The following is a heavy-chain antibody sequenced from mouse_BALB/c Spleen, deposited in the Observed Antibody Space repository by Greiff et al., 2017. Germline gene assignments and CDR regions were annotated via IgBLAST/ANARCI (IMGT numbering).Heavy chain of an antibody. Sequence: EVKLVESGGGLVQPGGSLRLSCATSGFSFTDYYMSWVRQPPGKALEWLGFIRNKANGYTTEYSASVKGLFTISRDNSQSILYLQMNTLRAEDSATYYCARRANWDAWFAYWGQGTLVTVSA. CDR3: ARRANWDAWFAY. D-gene: IGHD4-1*01. V-gene: IGHV7-3*02. CDR1: GFSFTDYY. CDR2: IRNKANGYTT. J-gene: IGHJ3*01.